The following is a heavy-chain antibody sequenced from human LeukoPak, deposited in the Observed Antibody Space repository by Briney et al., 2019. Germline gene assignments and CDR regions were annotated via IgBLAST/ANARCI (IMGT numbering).Heavy chain of an antibody. D-gene: IGHD2-2*01. J-gene: IGHJ4*02. Sequence: GGSLRLSCAASGFTVSSNYMSWVRQAPGKGLEWVSVIYSGGSTYYADSVKGRFTISRDNSKNTLYLQMNSLRVEDTAAYYCAKDPCSSTSCYFVYYFDNWGQGTLVTVSS. CDR1: GFTVSSNY. CDR2: IYSGGST. CDR3: AKDPCSSTSCYFVYYFDN. V-gene: IGHV3-53*05.